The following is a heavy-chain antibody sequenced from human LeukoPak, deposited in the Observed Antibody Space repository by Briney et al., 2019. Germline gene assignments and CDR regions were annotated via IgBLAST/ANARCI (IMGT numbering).Heavy chain of an antibody. Sequence: PGGSLRLSSAASGFSVSNYYMSWVRQPPGKGLEWVSVMYTGGGRYYGDSVKGRFTISRDNSKNTVFLQMNSLRVEDTALYYCTRGQSYCGADCYSDWGQGTLVTVSS. CDR1: GFSVSNYY. CDR3: TRGQSYCGADCYSD. J-gene: IGHJ4*02. D-gene: IGHD2-21*02. CDR2: MYTGGGR. V-gene: IGHV3-66*01.